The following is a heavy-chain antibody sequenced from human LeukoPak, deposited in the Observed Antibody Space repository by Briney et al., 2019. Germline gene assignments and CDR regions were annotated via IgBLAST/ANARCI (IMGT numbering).Heavy chain of an antibody. Sequence: GGSLRHSCAASGFTFSSYGMHWVRQAPGKGLEWVAVIWYDGSNKYYADSVKGRFTISRDNSKNTLYLQMNSLRAEDTAVYYCARDSLQWPRRYFDYWGQGALVTVSS. CDR1: GFTFSSYG. CDR3: ARDSLQWPRRYFDY. D-gene: IGHD6-19*01. J-gene: IGHJ4*02. V-gene: IGHV3-33*01. CDR2: IWYDGSNK.